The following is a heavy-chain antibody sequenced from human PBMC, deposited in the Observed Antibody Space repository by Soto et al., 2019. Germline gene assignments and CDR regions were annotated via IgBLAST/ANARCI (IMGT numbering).Heavy chain of an antibody. J-gene: IGHJ4*02. Sequence: EVQLVESGGGLVKPGGSLRLSCAASGFTFSSYSMNWVRQAPGKGLEWVSSISSSSSYIYYADSVKGRFTISRDNAKNSLDLQMNSLRAEDTAVYYCAIDRIRDHYGGNSGEGYWGQGTLVTGSS. CDR3: AIDRIRDHYGGNSGEGY. CDR1: GFTFSSYS. CDR2: ISSSSSYI. V-gene: IGHV3-21*01. D-gene: IGHD4-17*01.